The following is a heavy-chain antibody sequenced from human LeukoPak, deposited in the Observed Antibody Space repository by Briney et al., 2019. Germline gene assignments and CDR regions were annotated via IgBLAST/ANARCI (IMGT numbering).Heavy chain of an antibody. CDR2: ISGSDGST. CDR1: GFTFSSYA. Sequence: GGSLRLSCAASGFTFSSYAMSWVRQAPGKGLEWVSGISGSDGSTNYADSVKGRFTISRENSKNTLYLQMNSLRAEDTAVYYCASRTYTYDSSGYYRRNYYFDYWGQGTLVTVSS. CDR3: ASRTYTYDSSGYYRRNYYFDY. J-gene: IGHJ4*02. D-gene: IGHD3-22*01. V-gene: IGHV3-23*01.